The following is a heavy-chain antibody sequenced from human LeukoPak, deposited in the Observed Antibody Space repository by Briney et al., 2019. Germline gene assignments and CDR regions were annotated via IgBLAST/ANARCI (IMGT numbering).Heavy chain of an antibody. CDR1: GYTFTSYG. Sequence: ASVKVSCKASGYTFTSYGISWVRQAPGQGLEWMGCISAYNGNTNYAQKLQGRVTMTTDTSTSTAYMELRSLRSDDTAVYYCARDRYYDILTGDYYYGMDVWGQGTTVTVSS. V-gene: IGHV1-18*01. D-gene: IGHD3-9*01. CDR3: ARDRYYDILTGDYYYGMDV. CDR2: ISAYNGNT. J-gene: IGHJ6*02.